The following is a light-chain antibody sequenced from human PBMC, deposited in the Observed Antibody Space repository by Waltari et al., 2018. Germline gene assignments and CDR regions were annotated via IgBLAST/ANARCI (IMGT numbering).Light chain of an antibody. CDR2: DVS. CDR1: SSDIGRYNY. J-gene: IGLJ2*01. V-gene: IGLV2-14*03. Sequence: QSVLTQPASVSGSPGQSITISCTGTSSDIGRYNYGSWYQQHPGKAPKLMIYDVSNRPAGVSSRFSGSKSGNTASLTISRRQTDDEADYYCNSYTSSNTLVFGGGTKLTVL. CDR3: NSYTSSNTLV.